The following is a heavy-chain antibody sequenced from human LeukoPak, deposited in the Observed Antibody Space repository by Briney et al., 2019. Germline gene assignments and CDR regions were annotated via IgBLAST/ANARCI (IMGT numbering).Heavy chain of an antibody. J-gene: IGHJ6*02. Sequence: PSETLSLTCAVSGGSISSSSYYWGWIRQPPGKGLEWIGSIYYSGSTYYNPSLKSRVTISVDTSKNQFSLKLSSVTAADTAVYYCAEYCSSTSCYYYYGMDVWGQGTTVTVSS. CDR2: IYYSGST. D-gene: IGHD2-2*01. CDR3: AEYCSSTSCYYYYGMDV. CDR1: GGSISSSSYY. V-gene: IGHV4-39*01.